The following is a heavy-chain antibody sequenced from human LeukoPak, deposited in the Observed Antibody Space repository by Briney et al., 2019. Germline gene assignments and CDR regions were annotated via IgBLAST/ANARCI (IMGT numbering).Heavy chain of an antibody. Sequence: HGESLKISCKGSGYSFTSYWIGWVRQMPGKGLEWMGIIYPGDSDTRYSPSFQGQVTISADKSISTAYLQWSSLKASDTAMYYCARRGRITSWHHKGAFDIWGQGTMVTVSS. CDR2: IYPGDSDT. D-gene: IGHD2-2*01. J-gene: IGHJ3*02. V-gene: IGHV5-51*01. CDR1: GYSFTSYW. CDR3: ARRGRITSWHHKGAFDI.